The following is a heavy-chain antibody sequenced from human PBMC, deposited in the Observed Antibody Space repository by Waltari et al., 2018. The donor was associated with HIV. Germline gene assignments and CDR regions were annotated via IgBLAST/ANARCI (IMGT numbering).Heavy chain of an antibody. CDR1: GFTFSDYY. D-gene: IGHD6-6*01. CDR2: IRSSGSIR. V-gene: IGHV3-11*01. Sequence: QLQLVESGGGLVKPGGSLRLSCAASGFTFSDYYMTWIRQAPGKGWEWVSDIRSSGSIRYYADSVRGRFTISRDNAKNSLYLQMNSLRVEDTAVYYCARGGSRSSGHYYYYGMDVWGQGTTVTVSS. CDR3: ARGGSRSSGHYYYYGMDV. J-gene: IGHJ6*02.